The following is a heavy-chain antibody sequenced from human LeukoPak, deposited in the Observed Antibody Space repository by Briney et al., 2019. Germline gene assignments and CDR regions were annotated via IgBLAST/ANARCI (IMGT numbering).Heavy chain of an antibody. J-gene: IGHJ4*02. CDR1: GGSISSYH. V-gene: IGHV4-59*08. CDR3: ARQARYCSGGTCFDS. Sequence: PSETLSLTCTVSGGSISSYHWSWIRQTREKGLEWIGHIYSSGSTNYIPSLKSRVTISVDTSKNQFSLKLSSVTAADTAVYFCARQARYCSGGTCFDSWGQGTLVAVSP. D-gene: IGHD2-8*02. CDR2: IYSSGST.